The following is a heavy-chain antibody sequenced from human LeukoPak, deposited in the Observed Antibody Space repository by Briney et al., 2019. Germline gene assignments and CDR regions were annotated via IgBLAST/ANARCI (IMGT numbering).Heavy chain of an antibody. Sequence: SVSVSCKASGGTFSSYAISWVRQAPGQGLEWMGGIIPIFGTANYAQKVQGRVTITTDESTSTAYMELSSLRSEDTAVYYCARENCSSTSCLLYYFDYWGQETRVTVSS. V-gene: IGHV1-69*05. D-gene: IGHD2-2*01. CDR3: ARENCSSTSCLLYYFDY. CDR1: GGTFSSYA. CDR2: IIPIFGTA. J-gene: IGHJ4*02.